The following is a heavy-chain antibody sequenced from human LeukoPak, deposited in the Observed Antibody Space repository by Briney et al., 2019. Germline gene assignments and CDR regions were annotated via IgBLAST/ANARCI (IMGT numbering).Heavy chain of an antibody. V-gene: IGHV4-59*01. J-gene: IGHJ4*02. CDR1: GGSISSYY. CDR3: ARGLDSGWYYFDY. CDR2: IYYSGST. D-gene: IGHD6-19*01. Sequence: PSETLSLTCTVSGGSISSYYWSWIRQPPGEGLEWIGYIYYSGSTNYNPSLKSRVTISVDTSKNQFSLKLSSVTAADTAVYYCARGLDSGWYYFDYWGQGTLVTVSS.